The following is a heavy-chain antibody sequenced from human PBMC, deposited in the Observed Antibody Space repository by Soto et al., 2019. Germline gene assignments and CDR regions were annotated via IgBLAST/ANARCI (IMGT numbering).Heavy chain of an antibody. CDR3: SKWDGYGDY. J-gene: IGHJ4*02. V-gene: IGHV3-23*01. Sequence: EVQLLESGGDLIHPGGSLRLSCAASGFVFGRNSMTWVRQTPGKVLEWVAGISAGGDLSWHADFVKGRFTISRDNSKNMVYLQMNNLRVDDTAVYFCSKWDGYGDYWCRGALVTVSA. CDR1: GFVFGRNS. D-gene: IGHD3-22*01. CDR2: ISAGGDLS.